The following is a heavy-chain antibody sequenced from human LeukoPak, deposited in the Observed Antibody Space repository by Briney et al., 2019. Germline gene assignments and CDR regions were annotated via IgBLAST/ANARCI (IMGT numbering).Heavy chain of an antibody. CDR1: GYTFTGYY. CDR2: INPNSGGT. CDR3: ARSGYYYYDSSGFPGSYYMDV. Sequence: ASVKVSCKASGYTFTGYYMHWVRQAPGQGLEWMGWINPNSGGTNYAQKFQGRVTITRNTSISTAYMELSSLRSEDTAVYYCARSGYYYYDSSGFPGSYYMDVWGKGTTVTISS. D-gene: IGHD3-22*01. V-gene: IGHV1-2*02. J-gene: IGHJ6*03.